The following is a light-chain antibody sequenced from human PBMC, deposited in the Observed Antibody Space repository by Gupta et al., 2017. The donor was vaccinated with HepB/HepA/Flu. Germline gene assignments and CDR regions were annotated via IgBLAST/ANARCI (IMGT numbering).Light chain of an antibody. CDR2: GAS. CDR3: QQRSNWPLT. CDR1: QSVRSY. J-gene: IGKJ1*01. V-gene: IGKV3-11*01. Sequence: EIVLTQPPATLSLSPGEGATLSCGASQSVRSYLAWYQQKVGQAPRLLIYGASNRATGIPARFSGSGSGTDFTLSISSLEPEDFAVYYCQQRSNWPLTFGQGTKVEIK.